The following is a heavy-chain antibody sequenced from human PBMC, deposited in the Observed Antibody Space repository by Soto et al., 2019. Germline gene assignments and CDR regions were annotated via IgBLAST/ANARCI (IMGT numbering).Heavy chain of an antibody. V-gene: IGHV4-30-4*01. CDR3: ARGEVITIFGVVNAFDI. CDR2: ISYSGST. Sequence: SETLSLTCTVSGGSISSGEYYWTWIRQPPGKGLEWIGYISYSGSTHYSPSLKSRVSITVDTSKNQFSLKLSSVTAADTAVYYCARGEVITIFGVVNAFDIWGQGTMVT. CDR1: GGSISSGEYY. D-gene: IGHD3-3*01. J-gene: IGHJ3*02.